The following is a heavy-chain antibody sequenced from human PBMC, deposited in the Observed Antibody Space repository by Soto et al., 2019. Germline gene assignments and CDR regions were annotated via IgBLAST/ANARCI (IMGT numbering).Heavy chain of an antibody. CDR1: GYTFTGYY. CDR2: INPNSGGT. D-gene: IGHD6-19*01. J-gene: IGHJ3*02. CDR3: ARDRGYSSGRYVVSYAFDI. Sequence: QVQLVQSGAEVKKPGASVKVSCKASGYTFTGYYMHWVRQAPGQGLEWMGWINPNSGGTNYAQKFQGWVTMTRDTSISTAYMELSRLRSDDTAVYYCARDRGYSSGRYVVSYAFDIWGQGTMVTVSS. V-gene: IGHV1-2*04.